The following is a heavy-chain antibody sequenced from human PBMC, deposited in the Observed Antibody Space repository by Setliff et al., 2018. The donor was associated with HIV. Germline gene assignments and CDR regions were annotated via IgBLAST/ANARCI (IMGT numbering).Heavy chain of an antibody. J-gene: IGHJ2*01. CDR1: GYTFTSYG. CDR3: AKDRTSYGDYVLGPSFDL. D-gene: IGHD4-17*01. V-gene: IGHV1-18*01. CDR2: INPNNGGT. Sequence: GASVKVSCKASGYTFTSYGISWVRQAPGQGLEWMGWINPNNGGTNYAQKFQGRVTMTRDTSTNTVYMELSSLRSEDTAVYYCAKDRTSYGDYVLGPSFDLWGRGTLVTVSS.